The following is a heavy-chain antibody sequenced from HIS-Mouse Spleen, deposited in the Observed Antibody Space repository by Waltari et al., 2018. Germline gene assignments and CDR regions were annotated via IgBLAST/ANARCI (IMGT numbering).Heavy chain of an antibody. Sequence: QVQLVQSGAEVKKPGASVKVSCKASGYTFTRYIMHWVRQAPGQGLEWMGWINPNSGGTNYAQKFQGRVTMTRDTSISTAYMELSRLRSDDTAVYYCARVYSSSWRGFDYWGQGTLVTVSS. V-gene: IGHV1-2*02. CDR1: GYTFTRYI. CDR2: INPNSGGT. CDR3: ARVYSSSWRGFDY. D-gene: IGHD6-6*01. J-gene: IGHJ4*02.